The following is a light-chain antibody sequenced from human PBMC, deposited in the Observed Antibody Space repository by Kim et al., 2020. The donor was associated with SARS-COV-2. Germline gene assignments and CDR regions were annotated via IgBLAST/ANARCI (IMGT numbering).Light chain of an antibody. J-gene: IGKJ2*02. CDR2: GTS. CDR3: QQYNNWPLPCT. Sequence: SPGERATLSCRASQSFGTYLAWYQQKPGQAPRLLLYGTSISATGIPARFSGSGSGTEFTLTISSLQSEDFAVYYCQQYNNWPLPCTFGQGTKLEI. CDR1: QSFGTY. V-gene: IGKV3-15*01.